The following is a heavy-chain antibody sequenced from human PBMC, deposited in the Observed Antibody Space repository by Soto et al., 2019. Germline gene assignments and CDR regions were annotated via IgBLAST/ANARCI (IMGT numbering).Heavy chain of an antibody. V-gene: IGHV3-48*01. CDR1: GFTFSSYS. CDR3: ARTSGYYDILTGLEAFDI. Sequence: EVRLVESGGGLVQPGGSLRLSCAASGFTFSSYSMNWVRQAPGKGLEWVSYISSSSSTIYYADSVKGRFTISRDNAKNSLYLQMNSLRAEDTAVYYCARTSGYYDILTGLEAFDIWGQGTMVTVSS. D-gene: IGHD3-9*01. CDR2: ISSSSSTI. J-gene: IGHJ3*02.